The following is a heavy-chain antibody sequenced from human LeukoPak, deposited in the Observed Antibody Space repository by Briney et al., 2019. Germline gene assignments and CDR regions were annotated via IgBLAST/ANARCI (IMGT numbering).Heavy chain of an antibody. J-gene: IGHJ4*02. CDR3: ARDRAYFGSGSFDY. CDR1: GGSISSYY. CDR2: IYYIGST. V-gene: IGHV4-59*01. D-gene: IGHD3-10*01. Sequence: SETLSLTCIVSGGSISSYYWSWLRQPPPKGLEWIGDIYYIGSTNYNPSLTSRLTISLDTSKNQFSLKLSSVTAADTDVCYCARDRAYFGSGSFDYWGQGTLVTVSS.